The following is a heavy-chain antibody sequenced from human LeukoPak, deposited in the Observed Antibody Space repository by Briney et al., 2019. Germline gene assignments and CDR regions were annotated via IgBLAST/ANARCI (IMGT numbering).Heavy chain of an antibody. CDR2: IKGDESAK. D-gene: IGHD1-26*01. J-gene: IGHJ4*02. CDR1: GFTFSTYW. CDR3: ARDVGGSLDY. Sequence: GGSLRLSCAASGFTFSTYWMAWVRQAPWKGLEWVANIKGDESAKHQADSVKGRFTIFRDNAQNSVYLQMTSLRGEDTAVYYCARDVGGSLDYWGQGTLVTVSS. V-gene: IGHV3-7*01.